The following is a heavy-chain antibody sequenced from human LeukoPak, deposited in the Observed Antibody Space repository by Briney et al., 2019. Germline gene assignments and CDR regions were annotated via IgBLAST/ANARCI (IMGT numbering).Heavy chain of an antibody. CDR1: GYTFSSYA. CDR2: ISSDGRIT. D-gene: IGHD6-19*01. J-gene: IGHJ5*02. Sequence: PGGSLRLSCEGSGYTFSSYAMHWVGQAPGKGLEYVAAISSDGRITYYANFVKGRFTISRDNSKNTLYLQMGGLRTEDMAVYYCARVSGWYWFDQWGQGTLVTVSS. V-gene: IGHV3-64*01. CDR3: ARVSGWYWFDQ.